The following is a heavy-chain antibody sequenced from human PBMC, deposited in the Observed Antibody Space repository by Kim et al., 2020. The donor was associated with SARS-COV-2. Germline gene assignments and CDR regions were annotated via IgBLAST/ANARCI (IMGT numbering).Heavy chain of an antibody. D-gene: IGHD5-12*01. J-gene: IGHJ4*02. CDR3: AKYGLVDSGYDFYFDY. Sequence: GGSLRLSCAASGFTFSSYGMHWVRQAPGKGLEWVAVISYDGSNKYYADSVKGRFTISRDNSKNTLYLQMNSLRAEDTAVYYCAKYGLVDSGYDFYFDYWGQGTLVTVSS. CDR2: ISYDGSNK. CDR1: GFTFSSYG. V-gene: IGHV3-30*18.